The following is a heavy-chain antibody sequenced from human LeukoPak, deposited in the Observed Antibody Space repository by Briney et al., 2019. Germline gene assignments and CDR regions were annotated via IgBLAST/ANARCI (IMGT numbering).Heavy chain of an antibody. Sequence: GGSLRLSCAASGFTFNNYAIHWVRQAPGKGLEWVAIISFDGGNKYHADSVKGRLTISRDNSKNTLYLQMNSLRAEDTAVYYCARDGIVGSPLFKFDYWGQGTLVTVSS. CDR1: GFTFNNYA. D-gene: IGHD1-26*01. CDR2: ISFDGGNK. V-gene: IGHV3-30-3*01. J-gene: IGHJ4*02. CDR3: ARDGIVGSPLFKFDY.